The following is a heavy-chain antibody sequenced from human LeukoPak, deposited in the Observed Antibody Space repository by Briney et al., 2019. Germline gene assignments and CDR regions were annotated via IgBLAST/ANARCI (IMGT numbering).Heavy chain of an antibody. V-gene: IGHV3-23*01. Sequence: GGSLRLSCAASGFTFSSYAMSWVRQAPGKGLEWVSAISGSGGSTYYADSVKGRFTISRDDSKNTLYLQMNSLRAEDTAVYYCAKTSGSYYDFDYWGQGTLVTVSS. D-gene: IGHD1-26*01. CDR1: GFTFSSYA. J-gene: IGHJ4*02. CDR3: AKTSGSYYDFDY. CDR2: ISGSGGST.